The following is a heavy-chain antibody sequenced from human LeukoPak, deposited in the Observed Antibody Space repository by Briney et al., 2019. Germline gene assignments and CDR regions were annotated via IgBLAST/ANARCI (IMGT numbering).Heavy chain of an antibody. CDR2: IWYDGSNK. CDR3: ARDHDSSGWYGVDY. J-gene: IGHJ4*02. V-gene: IGHV3-33*08. Sequence: SLRLSCAASGFTFSSYGMHWVRQAPGKGLEWVAVIWYDGSNKYYADSVKGRFTISRDNSKNTLYLEMNSLRAEDTAVYYCARDHDSSGWYGVDYWGQGTLVTVSS. CDR1: GFTFSSYG. D-gene: IGHD6-19*01.